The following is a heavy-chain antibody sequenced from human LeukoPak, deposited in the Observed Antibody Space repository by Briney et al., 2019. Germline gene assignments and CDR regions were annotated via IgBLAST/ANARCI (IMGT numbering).Heavy chain of an antibody. CDR3: ARDRALRFLEWSKGFDP. J-gene: IGHJ5*02. CDR2: TSYEGSNK. Sequence: GGSLRLSCAASGFTFSTFAMHWVRQAPGKGLEWVAVTSYEGSNKYYADSVKGRFTISRDNSKNSLYLQMNSLRAEDTAVYYCARDRALRFLEWSKGFDPWGQGTLVTVSS. V-gene: IGHV3-30-3*01. D-gene: IGHD3-3*01. CDR1: GFTFSTFA.